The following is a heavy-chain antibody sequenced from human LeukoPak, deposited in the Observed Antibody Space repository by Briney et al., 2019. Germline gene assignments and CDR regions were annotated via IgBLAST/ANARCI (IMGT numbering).Heavy chain of an antibody. CDR1: GYTLTELS. CDR2: FDPEDGET. V-gene: IGHV1-24*01. Sequence: GASVKVSCKVSGYTLTELSMHWVRQAPGKGLEWMGGFDPEDGETIYAQKFQGRVTMTEDTSTDTAYMELSSLRSEDTAVYYCATDSTLRLGELSLYLDAFGIWGQGTMVTVSS. D-gene: IGHD3-16*02. CDR3: ATDSTLRLGELSLYLDAFGI. J-gene: IGHJ3*02.